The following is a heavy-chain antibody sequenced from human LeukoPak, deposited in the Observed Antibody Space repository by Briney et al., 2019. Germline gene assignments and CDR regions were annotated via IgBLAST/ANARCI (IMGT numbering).Heavy chain of an antibody. CDR2: ISYDGSNK. CDR1: GFTFSTYA. J-gene: IGHJ6*04. CDR3: SRDMSPAMDV. Sequence: GRSLRLSCAASGFTFSTYAMHWVRQAPGKGLEWVAVISYDGSNKYYAGSVKGRFTISRDISKNTLYLQMNSLRAEDTAMYYCSRDMSPAMDVWGKGTTVTVSS. V-gene: IGHV3-30*04. D-gene: IGHD3-10*02.